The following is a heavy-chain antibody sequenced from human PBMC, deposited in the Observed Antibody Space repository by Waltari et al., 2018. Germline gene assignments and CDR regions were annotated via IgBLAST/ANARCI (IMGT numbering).Heavy chain of an antibody. D-gene: IGHD1-26*01. V-gene: IGHV1-8*01. J-gene: IGHJ2*01. CDR3: ARGPREAPTSNWYFDL. CDR1: GYTFTSYD. Sequence: QVQLVQSGAEVKKPGASVKVSCRASGYTFTSYDINWVRQATGQGLEWMGWINPNSGKTDYAQKVQGRVTMTRNTSISTAYMELRSLRSEDTAVYYCARGPREAPTSNWYFDLWGRGTLVTVSS. CDR2: INPNSGKT.